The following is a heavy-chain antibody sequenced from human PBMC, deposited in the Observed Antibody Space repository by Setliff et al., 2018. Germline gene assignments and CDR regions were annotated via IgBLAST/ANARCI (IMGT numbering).Heavy chain of an antibody. CDR2: IYYSGNT. CDR1: GGSIAGSTYY. V-gene: IGHV4-39*07. D-gene: IGHD6-13*01. Sequence: PSETLSLTCNVSGGSIAGSTYYWGWVRQPPGKGLEWIGRIYYSGNTYYNSSLRSRVTISVDTSKNQFSLKLSSVTAADTAVYYCATGAGYSSSWPFDYWGQGTLVTVSS. CDR3: ATGAGYSSSWPFDY. J-gene: IGHJ4*02.